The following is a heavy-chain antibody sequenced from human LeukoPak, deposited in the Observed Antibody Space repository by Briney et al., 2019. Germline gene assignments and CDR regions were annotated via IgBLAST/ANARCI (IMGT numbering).Heavy chain of an antibody. Sequence: LSLTCTVSGGSISSYYMSWIRQAPGKGLEWVSYISSSGSTIYYADSVKGRFTISRDNAKNSLYLQMNSLRAEDTAVYYCARDPIIDQFDPWGQGTLVTVSS. CDR1: GGSISSYY. V-gene: IGHV3-11*01. D-gene: IGHD3-10*01. CDR2: ISSSGSTI. J-gene: IGHJ5*02. CDR3: ARDPIIDQFDP.